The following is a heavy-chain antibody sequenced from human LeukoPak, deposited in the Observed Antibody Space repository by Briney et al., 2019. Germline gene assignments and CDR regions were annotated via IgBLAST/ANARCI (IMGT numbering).Heavy chain of an antibody. D-gene: IGHD3-10*01. V-gene: IGHV3-30*04. CDR1: GFTFSSYA. Sequence: GGSLRLSCAASGFTFSSYAMHWVRQAPGKGLEWVAVISYDGSNKYYADSVKGRFTISRDNSKNTLYLQMNSLRAEDTAVYYCARDWDYYGSGSYDYYYGMDVWGQGTTVTVSS. CDR2: ISYDGSNK. CDR3: ARDWDYYGSGSYDYYYGMDV. J-gene: IGHJ6*02.